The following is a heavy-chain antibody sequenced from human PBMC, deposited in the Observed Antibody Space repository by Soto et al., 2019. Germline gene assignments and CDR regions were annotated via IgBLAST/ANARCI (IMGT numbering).Heavy chain of an antibody. CDR2: IYYSGST. CDR1: GGSISSGDYY. CDR3: ARVGPYSSSSVWFDP. J-gene: IGHJ5*02. V-gene: IGHV4-30-4*01. D-gene: IGHD6-6*01. Sequence: SETLSLTCTVSGGSISSGDYYWGWLRQPPGKGLEWIGYIYYSGSTYYNPSLKSRVTISVDTSKNQFSLKLSSVTAADTAVYYCARVGPYSSSSVWFDPWGQGTLVTVSS.